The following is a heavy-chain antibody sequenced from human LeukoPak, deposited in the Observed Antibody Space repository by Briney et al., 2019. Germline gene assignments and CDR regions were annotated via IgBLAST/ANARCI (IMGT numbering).Heavy chain of an antibody. V-gene: IGHV3-23*01. D-gene: IGHD6-13*01. Sequence: GGSLRLSCAASGFTFSSYAMSWVRQAPGKGLEWVSTIRATDPSVYYADSVKGRFTISRDNSKNTLYVQMNSLRAEDTAVYFCAKGGYTTCFDYWGQGTLVTVSS. CDR3: AKGGYTTCFDY. J-gene: IGHJ4*02. CDR1: GFTFSSYA. CDR2: IRATDPSV.